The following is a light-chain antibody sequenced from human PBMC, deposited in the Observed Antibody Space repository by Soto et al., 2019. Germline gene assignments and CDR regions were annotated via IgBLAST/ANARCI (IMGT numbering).Light chain of an antibody. CDR3: QAWDINTMV. CDR2: QDI. J-gene: IGLJ2*01. CDR1: KLGDKY. V-gene: IGLV3-1*01. Sequence: SYELTQPPSVSVSPGQTASITCSGDKLGDKYASWYQQKPGQSPVLVIYQDIRRPSGIPERFSGSSSGNTATLTISGTQAMEEADYYCQAWDINTMVFGGGTKLTVL.